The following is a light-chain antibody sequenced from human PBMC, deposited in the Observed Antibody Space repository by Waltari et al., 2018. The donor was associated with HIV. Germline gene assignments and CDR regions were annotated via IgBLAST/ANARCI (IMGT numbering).Light chain of an antibody. CDR2: GTA. Sequence: EIVLTQSPGTLSLSPGERATLSGRASESVRSSHLAGYQQKPGQAPRLLIFGTASRATGVPDRFSGSGSGTDFTPTISRLEPEDFAVYYWQQYGNAPPYTLGPGTKLEI. V-gene: IGKV3-20*01. CDR3: QQYGNAPPYT. CDR1: ESVRSSH. J-gene: IGKJ2*01.